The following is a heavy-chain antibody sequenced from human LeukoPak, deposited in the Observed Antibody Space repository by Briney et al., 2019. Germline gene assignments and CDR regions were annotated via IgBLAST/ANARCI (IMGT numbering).Heavy chain of an antibody. CDR1: GGSFSGYY. V-gene: IGHV4-34*01. CDR3: ARDATRMGNYFNY. D-gene: IGHD5-12*01. Sequence: SETLSLTCAVYGGSFSGYYWSWIRQPPGKGLEWIGEINHSGSTNYNPSLKSRVTISVDTSKNQFSLKLSSVTAADTAVYYCARDATRMGNYFNYWGQGTLVTVSS. J-gene: IGHJ4*02. CDR2: INHSGST.